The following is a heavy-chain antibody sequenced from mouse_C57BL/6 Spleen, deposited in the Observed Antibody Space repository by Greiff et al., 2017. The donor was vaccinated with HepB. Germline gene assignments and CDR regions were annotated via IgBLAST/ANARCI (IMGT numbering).Heavy chain of an antibody. J-gene: IGHJ2*01. CDR3: ARGITTVVANYFDY. D-gene: IGHD1-1*01. CDR1: GYTFTSYW. CDR2: IHPNSGST. V-gene: IGHV1-64*01. Sequence: VQLQQPGAELVKPGASVKLSCKASGYTFTSYWMHWVKQRPGQGLEWIGMIHPNSGSTNYNEKFKSKATLTVDKSSNTAYMQLSSLTSEDSAVYYCARGITTVVANYFDYWGQGTTLTVSS.